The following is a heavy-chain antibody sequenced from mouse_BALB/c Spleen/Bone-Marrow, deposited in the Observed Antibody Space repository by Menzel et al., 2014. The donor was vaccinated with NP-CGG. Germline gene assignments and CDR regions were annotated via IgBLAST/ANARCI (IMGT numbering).Heavy chain of an antibody. CDR2: ISYTGNT. D-gene: IGHD4-1*01. CDR3: ARSLGRFDY. Sequence: EVQLQQSGPSLIKPSQTLSLTCSVTGDSITSGYWNWIRKFPGNELEYMGXISYTGNTYYNPSLKSRISIARDTSKNXYYLQLHSVTTEDTATYFCARSLGRFDYWGQGATLTVSS. CDR1: GDSITSGY. V-gene: IGHV3-8*02. J-gene: IGHJ2*01.